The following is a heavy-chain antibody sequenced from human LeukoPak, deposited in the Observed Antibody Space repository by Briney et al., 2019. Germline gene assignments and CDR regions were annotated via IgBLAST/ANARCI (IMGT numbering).Heavy chain of an antibody. D-gene: IGHD3-10*01. CDR2: IYYSGST. V-gene: IGHV4-39*01. CDR3: ARLSMVRGVIVYYYYMDV. CDR1: GGSISSSSYY. Sequence: SETLSLTCTVSGGSISSSSYYWGWIRQPPGKGLEWIGSIYYSGSTYHNPSLKSRVTISVDTSKNQFSLKLSSVTAADTAVYYCARLSMVRGVIVYYYYMDVWGKGTTVTISS. J-gene: IGHJ6*03.